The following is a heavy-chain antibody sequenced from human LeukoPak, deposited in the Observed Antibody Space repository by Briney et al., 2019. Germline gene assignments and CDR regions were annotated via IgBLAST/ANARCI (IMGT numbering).Heavy chain of an antibody. V-gene: IGHV3-66*02. CDR3: ARDLGRLSLGFYYYYMDV. CDR1: GFTVSSNY. CDR2: IYSGGST. D-gene: IGHD3-16*01. J-gene: IGHJ6*03. Sequence: PGGSLRLSCAASGFTVSSNYMSWVRQAPGKGLEWVSVIYSGGSTYYANSVKGRFTISRDNSKNTLFLQMNSLRAEDTAVYYCARDLGRLSLGFYYYYMDVWGKGTTVTVSS.